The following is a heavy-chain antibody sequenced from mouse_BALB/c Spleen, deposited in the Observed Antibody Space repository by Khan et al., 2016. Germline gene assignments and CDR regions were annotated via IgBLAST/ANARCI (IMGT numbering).Heavy chain of an antibody. Sequence: QVQLKQSGPELKKPGETVKISCKASEYTFTNYGMNWVKQAPGKGLKWMGWINTNTGEPTYAEEFKGRFAFSLEASASTAYLQINNLKNEDSATYCCARTGDYPYYAMDYWGQGTSVTVSS. CDR3: ARTGDYPYYAMDY. J-gene: IGHJ4*01. V-gene: IGHV9-3*02. CDR2: INTNTGEP. CDR1: EYTFTNYG. D-gene: IGHD2-13*01.